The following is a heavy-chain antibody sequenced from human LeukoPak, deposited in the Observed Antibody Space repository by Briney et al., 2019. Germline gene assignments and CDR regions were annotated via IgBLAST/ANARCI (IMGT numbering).Heavy chain of an antibody. V-gene: IGHV3-30-3*01. CDR2: ISYDASNK. CDR1: GFSFNTYA. J-gene: IGHJ6*02. D-gene: IGHD3-10*01. CDR3: ARDACRHYSGSGNYCNLYYYGMDV. Sequence: GGSLRLSCAASGFSFNTYAMHWVRQAPGKGLEWVALISYDASNKYYANSVKGRFTISRDNSKNTLYLQMSSVRAEDTAVYYCARDACRHYSGSGNYCNLYYYGMDVRGQGTTATVSS.